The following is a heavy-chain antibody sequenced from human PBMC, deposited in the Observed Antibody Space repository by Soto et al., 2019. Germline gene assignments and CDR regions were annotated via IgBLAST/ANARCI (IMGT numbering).Heavy chain of an antibody. V-gene: IGHV3-21*01. Sequence: EVQLVESGGGLVKPGGSLRLSCAASGFTFSSYSMNWVRQAPGKGLEWVSSISSSSSYIYHADSVKGRFTISRDNAKNSLYLQMNSLRAEDTAVYYCARDLEWFSFWGQGTLVTVSS. D-gene: IGHD3-3*01. CDR3: ARDLEWFSF. CDR1: GFTFSSYS. J-gene: IGHJ4*02. CDR2: ISSSSSYI.